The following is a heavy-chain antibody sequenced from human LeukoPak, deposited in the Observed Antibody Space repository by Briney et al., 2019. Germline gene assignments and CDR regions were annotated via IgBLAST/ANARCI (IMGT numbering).Heavy chain of an antibody. Sequence: GGSLRLSCEVSGFTFSSYHMNWVRQAPGKGLEWDSSIGSSGSYIYYADSLTGRFTISRDNAKNSLYLQMNSLRAEDTAMYYCARRATTERGHSYGLDFWGQGTLVTVSS. CDR2: IGSSGSYI. V-gene: IGHV3-21*01. D-gene: IGHD5-18*01. CDR1: GFTFSSYH. CDR3: ARRATTERGHSYGLDF. J-gene: IGHJ4*02.